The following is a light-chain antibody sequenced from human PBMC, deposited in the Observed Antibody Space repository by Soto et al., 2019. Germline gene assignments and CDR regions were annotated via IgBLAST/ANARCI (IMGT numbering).Light chain of an antibody. J-gene: IGLJ1*01. CDR2: EVS. Sequence: QSALTHPASVSGSPGQSITISCTGSSSDVGFYKYVSRYQQQPGKAPKLMIYEVSNRPSGVSNRCSGSKSGNTASLTISGLQAHDEAYYYCCSYTCITTLEGVFGTGTKLTVL. V-gene: IGLV2-14*01. CDR3: CSYTCITTLEGV. CDR1: SSDVGFYKY.